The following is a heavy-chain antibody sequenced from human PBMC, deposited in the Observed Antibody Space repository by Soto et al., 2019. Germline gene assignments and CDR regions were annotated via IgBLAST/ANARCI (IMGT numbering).Heavy chain of an antibody. J-gene: IGHJ6*02. CDR2: TFYRSKWNY. CDR3: ARQNSTSSDYYGLDV. V-gene: IGHV6-1*01. CDR1: GDTVSSNFAA. Sequence: PSQTLSLTCVISGDTVSSNFAAWNWIRQSPSRGLEWLGRTFYRSKWNYNYAPSVNGRITINPDTSKNQFSLHLISVTPEDAAVYFCARQNSTSSDYYGLDVWDQGTTVTVSS. D-gene: IGHD6-6*01.